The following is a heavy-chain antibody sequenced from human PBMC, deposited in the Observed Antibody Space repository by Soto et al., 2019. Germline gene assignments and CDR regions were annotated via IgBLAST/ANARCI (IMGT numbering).Heavy chain of an antibody. CDR2: IYPGDSDT. D-gene: IGHD2-2*01. V-gene: IGHV5-51*01. Sequence: GESLKIACKASGYDFTSYWIGWVRQKPGKGLEWMAMIYPGDSDTRDSPSFQGQVTISADKSTSTAYLQWSNLKASDTAMYYCARRRSSTAFDIWGQGTMVTVSS. J-gene: IGHJ3*02. CDR3: ARRRSSTAFDI. CDR1: GYDFTSYW.